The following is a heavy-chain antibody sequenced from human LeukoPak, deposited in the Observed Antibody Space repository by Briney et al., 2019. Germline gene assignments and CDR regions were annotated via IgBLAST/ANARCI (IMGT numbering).Heavy chain of an antibody. CDR2: IDDSGDT. J-gene: IGHJ4*02. D-gene: IGHD5-12*01. Sequence: PEASVKVSCKASGYTFSGYYIHWVRQAPGQGLEWMGLIDDSGDTYYARNFQGRVTMSRDTSISTFYMDLSSLTSDDTAIYYCARRGGWLRLDFWGQGTRVTVSS. CDR3: ARRGGWLRLDF. CDR1: GYTFSGYY. V-gene: IGHV1-2*02.